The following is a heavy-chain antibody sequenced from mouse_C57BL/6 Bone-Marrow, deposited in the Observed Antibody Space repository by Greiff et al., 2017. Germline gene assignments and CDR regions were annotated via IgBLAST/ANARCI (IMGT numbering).Heavy chain of an antibody. CDR3: VWSAWLAY. D-gene: IGHD2-10*02. Sequence: QVQLQQSGAELARPGDSVKLSCKASGYTFTSYGISWVKQRTGQGLEWIGEIYPRSGNTYYNEKFKSKATLTADKFSSTAYMELRSLMSEDSAVYFWVWSAWLAYCGQGTLVTVSA. CDR2: IYPRSGNT. J-gene: IGHJ3*01. CDR1: GYTFTSYG. V-gene: IGHV1-81*01.